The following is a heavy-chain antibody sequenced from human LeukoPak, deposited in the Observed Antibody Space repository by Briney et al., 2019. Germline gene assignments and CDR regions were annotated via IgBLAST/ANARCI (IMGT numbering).Heavy chain of an antibody. V-gene: IGHV1-18*04. CDR1: GYTFTSHG. CDR3: ARGRRPGKYFYASGGFDY. D-gene: IGHD3-10*01. J-gene: IGHJ4*02. CDR2: ISPYNGDT. Sequence: ASVKVSCKASGYTFTSHGISWVRQAPGQGLEWMGWISPYNGDTNYAQKFQGRVTMTTDTSTRTTYMELRSLRSDATAIYYCARGRRPGKYFYASGGFDYWGQGTLVTVSS.